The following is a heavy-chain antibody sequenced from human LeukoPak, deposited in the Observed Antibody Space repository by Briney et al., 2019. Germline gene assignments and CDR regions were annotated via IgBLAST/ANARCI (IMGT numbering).Heavy chain of an antibody. CDR1: GGTFSSYA. D-gene: IGHD4-11*01. V-gene: IGHV1-69*13. CDR3: ARGPLTTVTAWYYYMDV. Sequence: ASVKVSCKASGGTFSSYAISWVRQAPGQGLEWMGGIIPIFGTANYAQKFQGRVTITADESTSTAYMELSSLRSEDTAVYYCARGPLTTVTAWYYYMDVWGKGTTVTVSS. CDR2: IIPIFGTA. J-gene: IGHJ6*03.